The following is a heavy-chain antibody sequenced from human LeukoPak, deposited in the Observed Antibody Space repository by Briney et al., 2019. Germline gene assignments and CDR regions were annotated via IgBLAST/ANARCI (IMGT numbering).Heavy chain of an antibody. CDR2: ISYDGSNT. CDR1: GFTFSSYG. CDR3: AKPYYYGSRSYMDY. V-gene: IGHV3-30*18. D-gene: IGHD3-10*01. J-gene: IGHJ4*02. Sequence: GRSLRLSCAASGFTFSSYGMHWVRQAPGKGLEWVAVISYDGSNTYYADSAKGRFTISRDNSKNMLCLQMNSLRAEDTAVYYCAKPYYYGSRSYMDYWGQGTLVTVSS.